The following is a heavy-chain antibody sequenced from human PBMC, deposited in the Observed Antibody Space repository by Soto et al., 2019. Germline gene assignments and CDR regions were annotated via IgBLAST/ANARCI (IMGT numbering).Heavy chain of an antibody. CDR3: ANQKVSTGNAKTYNCFDP. CDR2: IIPIFGTA. CDR1: GGTFSSYA. J-gene: IGHJ5*02. V-gene: IGHV1-69*06. D-gene: IGHD2-2*01. Sequence: QVQLVQSGAEVKKPGSSVKVSCKASGGTFSSYAISWVRQAPGQGLEWMGGIIPIFGTANYAQKFQGRVTITADKSTSTAYMELSSLRSEDTAVYYCANQKVSTGNAKTYNCFDPWGQGTLVTVSS.